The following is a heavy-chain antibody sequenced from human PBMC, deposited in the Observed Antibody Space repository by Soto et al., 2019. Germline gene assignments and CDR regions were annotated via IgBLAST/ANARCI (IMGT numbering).Heavy chain of an antibody. CDR3: ARWESYYYYMDV. CDR1: GFPFSSYW. Sequence: GGSLRLSCAASGFPFSSYWMHWVRQAPGKGLVWVSRINSDGSSTSYADSVKGRFTISRDNAKNTLYLQMNSLRAEDTAVYYCARWESYYYYMDVWGKGTTVTVSS. CDR2: INSDGSST. D-gene: IGHD1-26*01. J-gene: IGHJ6*03. V-gene: IGHV3-74*01.